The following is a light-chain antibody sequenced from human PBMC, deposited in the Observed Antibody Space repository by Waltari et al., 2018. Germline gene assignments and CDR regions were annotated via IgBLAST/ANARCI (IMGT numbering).Light chain of an antibody. CDR3: MQGTHWPYT. Sequence: DVVMTQSPLSLPVTPGQAAPISCKSSQSLVNSDGNPHLNWFQQRPGQSPRRLIYRVSNRDSGVPDRFSGSGSGTDFTLKISRVEAEDVGVYYCMQGTHWPYTFGQGTKLDIK. V-gene: IGKV2-30*01. CDR1: QSLVNSDGNPH. J-gene: IGKJ2*01. CDR2: RVS.